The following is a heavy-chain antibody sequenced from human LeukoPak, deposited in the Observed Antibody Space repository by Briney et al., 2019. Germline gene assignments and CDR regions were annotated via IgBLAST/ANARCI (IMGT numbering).Heavy chain of an antibody. Sequence: GASVKVSSKASGYTFTGYYMHWVRQAPGQGLEWMGWINPNSGGTNYAQKFQGRVTMTRDTSISTAYMELSRLRSDDTAVYYCARDGITDIVVVPAGDDAFDIWGQGTMVTVSS. CDR2: INPNSGGT. CDR1: GYTFTGYY. CDR3: ARDGITDIVVVPAGDDAFDI. V-gene: IGHV1-2*02. J-gene: IGHJ3*02. D-gene: IGHD2-2*01.